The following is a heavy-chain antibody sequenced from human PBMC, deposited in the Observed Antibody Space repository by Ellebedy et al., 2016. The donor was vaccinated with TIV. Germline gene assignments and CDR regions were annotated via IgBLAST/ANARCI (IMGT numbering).Heavy chain of an antibody. D-gene: IGHD4-17*01. CDR1: GVTVSSYN. CDR3: AGSPSTGY. V-gene: IGHV3-66*01. J-gene: IGHJ4*02. CDR2: LPSGGVT. Sequence: GESLKISCAAPGVTVSSYNMNWVRQAPGKGLEWVSILPSGGVTHYADSVKGRFTVSRDNSRNTLYLQMNSRRAEDTAVYYGAGSPSTGYWGRGTLVTVSS.